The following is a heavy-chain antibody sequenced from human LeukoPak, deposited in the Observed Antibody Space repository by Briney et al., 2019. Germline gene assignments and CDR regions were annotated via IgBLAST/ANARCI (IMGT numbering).Heavy chain of an antibody. V-gene: IGHV3-23*01. CDR1: GFTFTSYA. CDR2: ISGSGGST. Sequence: GGSLGLSCAASGFTFTSYAMNWVRQAPGKGLDWVSAISGSGGSTYYADSVKGRLTIAKDNSKNTLYLQMNTLRAEDTAVYYCAIRITLVRGVMLGGDYWGQGTLVTVFS. J-gene: IGHJ4*02. D-gene: IGHD3-10*01. CDR3: AIRITLVRGVMLGGDY.